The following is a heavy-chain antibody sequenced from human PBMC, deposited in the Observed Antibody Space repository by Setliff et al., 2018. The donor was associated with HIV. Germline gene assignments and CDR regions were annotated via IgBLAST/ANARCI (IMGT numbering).Heavy chain of an antibody. Sequence: ASVKVSCKASGYTFTNYAIHWVRQAPGHGLEWMGWINPNSGVTNYAQKFQSRITMTRDTSINTVYMDLSRLTSDDTGIYYCARGGALSGFFFPNWLDPWGQGTLVTVSS. D-gene: IGHD6-19*01. CDR2: INPNSGVT. CDR3: ARGGALSGFFFPNWLDP. CDR1: GYTFTNYA. J-gene: IGHJ5*02. V-gene: IGHV1-2*02.